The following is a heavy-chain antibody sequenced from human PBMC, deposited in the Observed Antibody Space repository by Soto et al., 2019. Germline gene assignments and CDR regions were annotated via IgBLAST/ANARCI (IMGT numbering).Heavy chain of an antibody. Sequence: ASVKVSCKASGYTFTSYGSSWERQAPGQGLEWVGWISAYNGNTNYAQKLQGRVTMTTDTSTSTAYMELRSLRSDDTAVYYCASPVVPAAIFPHYYGMDVWGLGTTVTSP. CDR2: ISAYNGNT. D-gene: IGHD2-2*01. V-gene: IGHV1-18*04. CDR1: GYTFTSYG. CDR3: ASPVVPAAIFPHYYGMDV. J-gene: IGHJ6*02.